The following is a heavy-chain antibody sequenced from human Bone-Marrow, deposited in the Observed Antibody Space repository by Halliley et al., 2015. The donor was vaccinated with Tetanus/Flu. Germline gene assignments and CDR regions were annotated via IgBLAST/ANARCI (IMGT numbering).Heavy chain of an antibody. CDR1: GFTFSSYA. CDR2: ISSDGRST. CDR3: ARNYYDSSGPPAHLDY. Sequence: AASGFTFSSYAMHWVRLAPGKGLEYVSAISSDGRSTDYANSVKGRFTISRDNSKNTLYLQMGSLRAEDMAVYYCARNYYDSSGPPAHLDYWGQGTLVTVSS. V-gene: IGHV3-64*01. D-gene: IGHD3-22*01. J-gene: IGHJ4*02.